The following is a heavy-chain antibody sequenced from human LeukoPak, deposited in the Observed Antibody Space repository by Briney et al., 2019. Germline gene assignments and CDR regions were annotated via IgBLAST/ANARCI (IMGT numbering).Heavy chain of an antibody. Sequence: EGSLRLSCAASGFTFSSYAMSWVRQAPGKGLEWVSAISGSGGSTYYADSVKGRFTISRDNSKNTLYVQMKSLRAEGTAVYYCAKLRSNYINYDAFDIWGQGTMVTVSS. CDR1: GFTFSSYA. J-gene: IGHJ3*02. V-gene: IGHV3-23*01. D-gene: IGHD4-11*01. CDR2: ISGSGGST. CDR3: AKLRSNYINYDAFDI.